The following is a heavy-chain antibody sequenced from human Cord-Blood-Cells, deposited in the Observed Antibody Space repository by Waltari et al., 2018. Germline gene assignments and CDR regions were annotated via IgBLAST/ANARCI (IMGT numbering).Heavy chain of an antibody. CDR1: GGSISSHY. Sequence: QVQLQESGPGLVKPSETLSLTCTVSGGSISSHYWSWIRQPPGKGLEWIGYIYYSGSTTCNPSLKSRGTISVDTSKNQFSLKLSSVTAADTAVYYCARGGYDFWSGPENWFDPWGQGTLVTVSS. J-gene: IGHJ5*02. D-gene: IGHD3-3*01. V-gene: IGHV4-59*11. CDR3: ARGGYDFWSGPENWFDP. CDR2: IYYSGST.